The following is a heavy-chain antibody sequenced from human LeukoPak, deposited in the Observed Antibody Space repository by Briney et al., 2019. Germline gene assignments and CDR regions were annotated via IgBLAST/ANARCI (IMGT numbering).Heavy chain of an antibody. J-gene: IGHJ4*02. V-gene: IGHV1-18*01. CDR3: ARDCTNGVCGDY. Sequence: ASVKVSCKASGYTFTSYGISWVRQAPGQGLEWMGWISAYNGNTNYAQKLQGRATMTTDTSTSTAYMELRSLRSDDTAVYYCARDCTNGVCGDYWGQGTLVTVSS. D-gene: IGHD2-8*01. CDR1: GYTFTSYG. CDR2: ISAYNGNT.